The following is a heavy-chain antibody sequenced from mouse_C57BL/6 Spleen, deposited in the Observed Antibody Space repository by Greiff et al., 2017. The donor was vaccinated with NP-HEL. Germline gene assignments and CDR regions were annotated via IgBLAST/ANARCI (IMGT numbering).Heavy chain of an antibody. J-gene: IGHJ4*01. Sequence: EVQGVESGPVLVKPGASVKMSCKASGYTFTDYYMNWVKQSHGKSLEWIGVINPYNGGTSYNQKFKGKATLTVDKSSSTAYMELNSLTSEDSAVYYCANYGSSYEDYAMDYWGQGTSVTVSS. D-gene: IGHD1-1*01. V-gene: IGHV1-19*01. CDR2: INPYNGGT. CDR3: ANYGSSYEDYAMDY. CDR1: GYTFTDYY.